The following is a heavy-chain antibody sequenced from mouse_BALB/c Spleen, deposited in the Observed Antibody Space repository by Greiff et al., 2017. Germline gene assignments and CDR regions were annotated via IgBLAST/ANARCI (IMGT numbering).Heavy chain of an antibody. D-gene: IGHD1-2*01. CDR3: ARFIHYYGHYYAMDY. CDR2: IRNKANGYTT. V-gene: IGHV7-3*02. Sequence: EVQVVESGGGLVQPGGSLRLSCATSGFTFTDYYMSWVRQPPGKALEWLGFIRNKANGYTTEYSASVKGRFTISRDNSQSILYLQMNTLRAEDSATYYCARFIHYYGHYYAMDYWGQGTSVTVSS. J-gene: IGHJ4*01. CDR1: GFTFTDYY.